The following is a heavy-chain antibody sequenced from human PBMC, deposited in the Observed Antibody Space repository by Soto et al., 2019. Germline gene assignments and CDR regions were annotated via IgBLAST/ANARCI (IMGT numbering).Heavy chain of an antibody. Sequence: EVQLVESGGGLVQPGGSLRLSCVASGVTFSTYWMSWVRQAPGQGLEWVANIKQDGSEKYYVDSVKDRFTISRDNAKNSLYLQMNSLRAEDSAVYYCARVYPGSGWPYHYYGMDVWGQGTTVTVSS. CDR2: IKQDGSEK. CDR1: GVTFSTYW. CDR3: ARVYPGSGWPYHYYGMDV. D-gene: IGHD6-19*01. V-gene: IGHV3-7*01. J-gene: IGHJ6*02.